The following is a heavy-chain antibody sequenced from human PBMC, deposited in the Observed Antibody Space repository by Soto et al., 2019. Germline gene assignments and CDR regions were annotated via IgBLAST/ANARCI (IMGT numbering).Heavy chain of an antibody. V-gene: IGHV3-23*01. Sequence: EVQLLESGGGLVRPGGSLRLCCTASGFTFSSYAMSWVRQAPGKGLEWVSAISGSGGNTYYADSVKGRFTISRDNSKNTLYLQMNSLRAEDTAVYYCAKSITARPFDYWGQGALVTVSS. J-gene: IGHJ4*02. D-gene: IGHD6-6*01. CDR3: AKSITARPFDY. CDR2: ISGSGGNT. CDR1: GFTFSSYA.